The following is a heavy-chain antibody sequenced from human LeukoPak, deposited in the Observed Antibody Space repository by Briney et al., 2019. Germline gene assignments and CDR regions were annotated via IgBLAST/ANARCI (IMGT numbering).Heavy chain of an antibody. CDR1: GFTVSSNY. CDR2: IYSGGNT. D-gene: IGHD3-10*01. J-gene: IGHJ4*02. CDR3: ARVERGNYFDY. V-gene: IGHV3-53*01. Sequence: PGGSLRLSCAASGFTVSSNYMSWVRRAPGKGLEWVSVIYSGGNTYYADSVKGRFTISRDNSKNTLYLQMNSLRAEDTAVYYCARVERGNYFDYWGQGTLVTVSS.